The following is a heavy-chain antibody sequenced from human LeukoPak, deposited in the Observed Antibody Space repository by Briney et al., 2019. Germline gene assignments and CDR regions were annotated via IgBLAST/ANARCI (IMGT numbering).Heavy chain of an antibody. Sequence: GGSLRLSCAASGFTFDDYAMHWVRQAPGKGLEWVSGISWNSGSIGYADSVKGRFTISRDNTKNSLYLEMDSLRAEDMALYYCARGTATGGRMDYWGQGTLVTVSS. CDR2: ISWNSGSI. J-gene: IGHJ4*02. CDR1: GFTFDDYA. V-gene: IGHV3-9*03. CDR3: ARGTATGGRMDY. D-gene: IGHD5-24*01.